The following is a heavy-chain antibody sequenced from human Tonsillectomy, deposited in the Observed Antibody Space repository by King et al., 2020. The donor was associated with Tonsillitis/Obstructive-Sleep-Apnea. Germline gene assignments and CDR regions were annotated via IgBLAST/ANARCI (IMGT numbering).Heavy chain of an antibody. CDR1: GFTFSNAW. CDR2: IKSKTEGGTT. CDR3: TTDGLPD. D-gene: IGHD3/OR15-3a*01. J-gene: IGHJ4*02. Sequence: VQLVESGGGLVNPGGSLILSCAASGFTFSNAWMSWVRQAPGKGLEWVGRIKSKTEGGTTDYVAPVKGRFIISRDDSKNTVYLQMNSLKTKDTAVYYCTTDGLPDWGQGTLVTVSS. V-gene: IGHV3-15*01.